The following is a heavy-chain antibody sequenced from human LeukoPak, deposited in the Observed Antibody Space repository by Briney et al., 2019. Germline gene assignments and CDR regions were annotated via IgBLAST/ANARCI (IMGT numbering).Heavy chain of an antibody. J-gene: IGHJ4*02. CDR2: IYPRDGST. D-gene: IGHD5-18*01. CDR1: GYTFTSNY. CDR3: ARGYNYGNEY. V-gene: IGHV1-46*01. Sequence: ASVKVSCKASGYTFTSNYIHWVRQAPGQGLEWMGMIYPRDGSTSYAQKFQGRVTVTRDTSTSTVHMELSGLRSEDTAVYYCARGYNYGNEYWGQGTLVTVSS.